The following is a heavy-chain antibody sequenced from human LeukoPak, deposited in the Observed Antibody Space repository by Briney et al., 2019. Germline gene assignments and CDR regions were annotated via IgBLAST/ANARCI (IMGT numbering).Heavy chain of an antibody. J-gene: IGHJ3*02. CDR3: ARVSYLSELLGAFDI. V-gene: IGHV3-21*01. CDR2: ISSSSYI. CDR1: GFTFSSYS. D-gene: IGHD1-7*01. Sequence: GGSLRLSCAASGFTFSSYSMNWVRQAPGKGLEWVSSISSSSYIYYADSVKGRFTISRDNAKNSLYPQMNSLRAEDTAVYYCARVSYLSELLGAFDIWGQGTMVTVSS.